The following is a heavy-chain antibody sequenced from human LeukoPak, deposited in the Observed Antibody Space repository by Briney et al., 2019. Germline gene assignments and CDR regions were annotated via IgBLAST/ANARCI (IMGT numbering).Heavy chain of an antibody. Sequence: ASVKVSCKASGYTFTSYAMNWVRQAPGQRLEWMGWINTNTGNPTYAQGFTGRFVFSLDTSVSTAYLQISSLKAGDTAVYYCARERNDCYDSRDCVGDSYMDVWGKGTTVTVSS. J-gene: IGHJ6*03. CDR2: INTNTGNP. CDR3: ARERNDCYDSRDCVGDSYMDV. CDR1: GYTFTSYA. D-gene: IGHD3-22*01. V-gene: IGHV7-4-1*02.